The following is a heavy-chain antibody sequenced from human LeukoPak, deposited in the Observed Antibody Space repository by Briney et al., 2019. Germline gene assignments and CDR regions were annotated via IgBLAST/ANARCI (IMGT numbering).Heavy chain of an antibody. J-gene: IGHJ3*02. CDR2: IYWNDDK. Sequence: SGPTLVNPTQTLTLTCTFSGFSLSTSGVGVGWIRQPPGKALEWLALIYWNDDKRYSPSLKSRLTITKDTSKNQVVLTMTNMDPVDTATYYCAHRLEEYYDSSGYYGDAFDIWGQGTMVTVSS. D-gene: IGHD3-22*01. CDR1: GFSLSTSGVG. CDR3: AHRLEEYYDSSGYYGDAFDI. V-gene: IGHV2-5*01.